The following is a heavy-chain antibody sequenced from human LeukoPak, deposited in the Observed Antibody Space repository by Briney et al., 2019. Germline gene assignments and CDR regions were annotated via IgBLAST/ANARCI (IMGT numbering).Heavy chain of an antibody. D-gene: IGHD6-13*01. CDR2: ICWNRGSI. J-gene: IGHJ4*02. Sequence: GRSLRLSCAASGFTFDDYAMHWVRQAPGKGLEGGSGICWNRGSIGYADSVKGRFTISRDNAKNSLYLQMNSLRAEDMALYYCAKGATGYSSSGYFDYWGQGTLVTVSS. CDR3: AKGATGYSSSGYFDY. V-gene: IGHV3-9*03. CDR1: GFTFDDYA.